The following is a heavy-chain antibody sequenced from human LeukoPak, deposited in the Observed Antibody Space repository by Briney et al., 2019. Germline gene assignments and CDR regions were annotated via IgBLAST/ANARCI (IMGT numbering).Heavy chain of an antibody. CDR2: INPNSGGT. D-gene: IGHD5-18*01. CDR3: ARDSRIYSYGPPKF. Sequence: ASEKVSCKASGYTFTGYYMHWVRQAPGQGLEWMGWINPNSGGTNYAQKFQGRVTMTRDTSISTAYMELSRLRSDDTAVYYCARDSRIYSYGPPKFWGQGTLVTVSS. V-gene: IGHV1-2*02. CDR1: GYTFTGYY. J-gene: IGHJ4*02.